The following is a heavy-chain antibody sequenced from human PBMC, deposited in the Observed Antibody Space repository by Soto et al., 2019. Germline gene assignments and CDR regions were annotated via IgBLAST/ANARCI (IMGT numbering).Heavy chain of an antibody. Sequence: GGSLRLSCAASGFTFSSYAMHWVRQAPGKGLEWVAVISYDGSNKYYADSVKGRFTISRDNSKNTLYLQMNSLRAEDTAVYYCARDRREVVTAIIGGDYGMDVWGQGTTVTVSS. CDR2: ISYDGSNK. D-gene: IGHD2-21*02. J-gene: IGHJ6*02. V-gene: IGHV3-30-3*01. CDR1: GFTFSSYA. CDR3: ARDRREVVTAIIGGDYGMDV.